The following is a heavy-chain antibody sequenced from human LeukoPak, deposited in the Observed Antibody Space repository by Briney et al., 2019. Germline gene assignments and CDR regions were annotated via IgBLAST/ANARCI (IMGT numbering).Heavy chain of an antibody. CDR1: GFTFSTYA. D-gene: IGHD3-22*01. J-gene: IGHJ4*02. CDR3: AKGSRDSTSYCFDY. V-gene: IGHV3-23*01. CDR2: ISGSGDTT. Sequence: GGSLRLSCAASGFTFSTYAMSWVRQAPGEGLEWVSSISGSGDTTYYADSVKGRFTVSSDKSRNTLYLQMNSLRVEDTAVYYCAKGSRDSTSYCFDYWGQGTLVTVSS.